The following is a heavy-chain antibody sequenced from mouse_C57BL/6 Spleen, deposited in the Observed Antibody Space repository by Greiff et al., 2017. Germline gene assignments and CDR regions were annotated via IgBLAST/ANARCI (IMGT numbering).Heavy chain of an antibody. CDR1: GFTFSSYA. D-gene: IGHD1-1*01. Sequence: EVQVVESGEGLVKPGGSLKLSCAASGFTFSSYAMSWVRQTPEKRLEWVAYISSGGDYIYYADTVKGRFTISRDNARNTLYLQMSSLKSEDTAMYYCTRDQDYYGGRVNYFDYWGQGTTLTVSS. V-gene: IGHV5-9-1*02. J-gene: IGHJ2*01. CDR3: TRDQDYYGGRVNYFDY. CDR2: ISSGGDYI.